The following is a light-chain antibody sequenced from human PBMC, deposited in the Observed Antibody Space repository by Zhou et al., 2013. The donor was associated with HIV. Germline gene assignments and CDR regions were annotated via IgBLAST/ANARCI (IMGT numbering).Light chain of an antibody. J-gene: IGKJ5*01. CDR2: AAS. CDR3: QQASSFPLT. V-gene: IGKV1-6*01. Sequence: AIQMTQSPSPLSASVGDRVTITCRASQGIRDELAWYQQKPGQAPKLLIYAASHLHTGVPSRFSGSGSGTDFTLTISSLQPEDFATYYCQQASSFPLTFGQGTRLEIK. CDR1: QGIRDE.